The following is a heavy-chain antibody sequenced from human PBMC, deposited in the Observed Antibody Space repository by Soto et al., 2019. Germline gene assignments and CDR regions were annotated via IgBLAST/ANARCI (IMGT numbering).Heavy chain of an antibody. CDR1: GFTFSSYG. D-gene: IGHD2-15*01. Sequence: GGSLRLSCAASGFTFSSYGMHWVRQAPGKGLAWVAVIWYDGSNKYYADSVKGRFTISRDNSKNTLYLQMNSLRAEDTAVYYCAREIVLGYCSGGSCRGENWFDPWGQGTLVTVSS. V-gene: IGHV3-33*01. J-gene: IGHJ5*02. CDR3: AREIVLGYCSGGSCRGENWFDP. CDR2: IWYDGSNK.